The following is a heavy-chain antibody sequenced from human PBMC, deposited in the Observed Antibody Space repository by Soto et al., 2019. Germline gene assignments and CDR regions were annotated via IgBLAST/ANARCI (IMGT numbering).Heavy chain of an antibody. J-gene: IGHJ5*02. Sequence: QITLKESGPTLVKPTQTLTLTCTFSGFSLSTSGVGVGWIRQHPGKALEWLALIYWDDDKRYSPSLKSRLTTTKDTSKNPVVLTMTNMDPVDTATYSCAHSGGLVPAAMPINYNWFYPWGQGTLVTVSS. CDR2: IYWDDDK. V-gene: IGHV2-5*02. CDR3: AHSGGLVPAAMPINYNWFYP. D-gene: IGHD2-2*01. CDR1: GFSLSTSGVG.